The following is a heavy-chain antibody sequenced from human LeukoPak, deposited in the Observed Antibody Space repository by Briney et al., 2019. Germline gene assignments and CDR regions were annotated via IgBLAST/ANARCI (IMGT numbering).Heavy chain of an antibody. D-gene: IGHD3-3*01. CDR3: AREAITIFGVAEALY. CDR2: ISSSSSYI. Sequence: PGGSLRLSCAASGFTFSSYAMSWVRQAPGKGLEWVSSISSSSSYIYYADSVKGRFTISRDNAKNSLYLQMNSLRAEDTAVYYCAREAITIFGVAEALYRGQGTLVTVSS. V-gene: IGHV3-21*01. CDR1: GFTFSSYA. J-gene: IGHJ4*02.